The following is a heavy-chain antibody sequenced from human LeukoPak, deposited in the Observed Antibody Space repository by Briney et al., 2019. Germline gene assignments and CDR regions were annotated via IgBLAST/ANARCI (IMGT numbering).Heavy chain of an antibody. CDR1: GYTFTSYY. J-gene: IGHJ4*02. V-gene: IGHV1-2*02. CDR3: ARDQGSGSYNFDY. Sequence: ASVKVSCKASGYTFTSYYMHWVRQAPGQGLEWMGWINPNSGGTNYAQKFQGRVTMTRDTSISTAYMELSRLRSDDTAVYYCARDQGSGSYNFDYWGQGTLVTVSS. D-gene: IGHD3-10*01. CDR2: INPNSGGT.